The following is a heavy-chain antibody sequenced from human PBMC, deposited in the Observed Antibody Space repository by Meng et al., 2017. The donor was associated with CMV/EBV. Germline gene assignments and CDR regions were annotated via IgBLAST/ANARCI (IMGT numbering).Heavy chain of an antibody. Sequence: SVKVSCKASGGTFSSYAISWVRQAPGQGLEWMGGNIPIFGTANYAQKFQGRVTITTDESTSTAYMELSSLRSEDTAVYYCASWYDYGMDVWGQGTTVTVSS. CDR2: NIPIFGTA. V-gene: IGHV1-69*05. J-gene: IGHJ6*02. CDR3: ASWYDYGMDV. CDR1: GGTFSSYA.